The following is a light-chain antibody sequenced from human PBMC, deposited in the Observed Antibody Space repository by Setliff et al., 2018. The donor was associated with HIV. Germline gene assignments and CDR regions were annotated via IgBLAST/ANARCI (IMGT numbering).Light chain of an antibody. V-gene: IGLV2-23*02. CDR1: STDVGDYQS. CDR2: DVT. Sequence: QSVLPQPASVSGSPGQSITISCTGSSTDVGDYQSVSWYQQHPGEVPKLMIYDVTKRPSGVSNRFSGSKSGNTASLTISGLQAEDEADYYCCSYAGSDTWIFGGGTQLTVL. CDR3: CSYAGSDTWI. J-gene: IGLJ2*01.